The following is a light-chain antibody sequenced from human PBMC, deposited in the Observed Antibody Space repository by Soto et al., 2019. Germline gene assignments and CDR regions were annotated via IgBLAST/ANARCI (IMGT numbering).Light chain of an antibody. CDR2: GAS. CDR3: QQYNNWPPT. V-gene: IGKV3-15*01. J-gene: IGKJ1*01. Sequence: EVVLTQSPATLSVSPGESAALSCRASQSVGSNLAWYQQKRGQAPRLLISGASTRATGVPARFSGSGSGTEFTLTISSLQSDDFAIYHCQQYNNWPPTFGQGTKVEIK. CDR1: QSVGSN.